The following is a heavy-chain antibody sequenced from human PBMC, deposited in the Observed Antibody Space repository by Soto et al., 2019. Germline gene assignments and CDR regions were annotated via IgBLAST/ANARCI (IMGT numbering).Heavy chain of an antibody. CDR2: IYHSGST. CDR1: GGSISSGGYS. Sequence: LQLQESGSGLVKPSQTLSLTCAVSGGSISSGGYSWSWIRQPPGKGLEWIGYIYHSGSTYYNPSLKSRVTISVGRSKNQFSLKLSALTAADTAVYYCASWGSTVTTPHAFDIWGQGTMVTVSS. V-gene: IGHV4-30-2*01. D-gene: IGHD4-17*01. CDR3: ASWGSTVTTPHAFDI. J-gene: IGHJ3*02.